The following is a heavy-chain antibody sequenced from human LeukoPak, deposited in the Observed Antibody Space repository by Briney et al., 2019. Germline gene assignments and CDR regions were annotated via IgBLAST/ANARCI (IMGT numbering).Heavy chain of an antibody. CDR2: ISGSGGST. D-gene: IGHD3-10*01. J-gene: IGHJ4*02. CDR1: GFTFSSYW. V-gene: IGHV3-23*01. Sequence: PGGSLRLSCTASGFTFSSYWMTWVRQAPGKGLEWVSAISGSGGSTYYADSVKGRFTISRDNSKNTLYLQMNSLRAEDTAVYYCARSGSYYSPFDYWGQGTLVTVSS. CDR3: ARSGSYYSPFDY.